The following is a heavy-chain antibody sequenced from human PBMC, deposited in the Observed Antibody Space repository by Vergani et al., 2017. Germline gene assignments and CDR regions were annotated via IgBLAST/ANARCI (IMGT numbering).Heavy chain of an antibody. CDR3: ARDPTTYYYGSGSYYFDY. CDR1: GYTFTSYG. V-gene: IGHV1-18*04. J-gene: IGHJ4*02. CDR2: ISAYNGNT. D-gene: IGHD3-10*01. Sequence: QVQLVQSGAEVKKPGASVKVSCKASGYTFTSYGISWVRQAPGQGLEWMGWISAYNGNTNYAQKLQGRVTMTTDTSTSTAYMELRSLRSDDTAVYYCARDPTTYYYGSGSYYFDYWGQGTLVTVSS.